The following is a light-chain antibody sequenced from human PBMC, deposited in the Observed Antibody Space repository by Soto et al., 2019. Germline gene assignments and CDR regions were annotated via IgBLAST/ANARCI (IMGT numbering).Light chain of an antibody. Sequence: EIVLTQSPATLSLSPWERATLSCRASQSVSSYLAWYQQKPGQAPRLLIYDASNRATGIPARFSGSGSGTDFTLTISSLEPEDFAVYYCQQRSNWPSSTFGQGTRLEIK. CDR2: DAS. V-gene: IGKV3-11*01. CDR3: QQRSNWPSST. CDR1: QSVSSY. J-gene: IGKJ5*01.